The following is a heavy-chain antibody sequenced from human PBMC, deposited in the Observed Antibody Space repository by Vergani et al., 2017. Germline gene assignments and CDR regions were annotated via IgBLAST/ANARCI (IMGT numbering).Heavy chain of an antibody. CDR3: AGLVGYYDSSGYYYVGAFDI. V-gene: IGHV4-39*01. CDR1: GGSISSSSYY. J-gene: IGHJ3*02. CDR2: IYYSGST. D-gene: IGHD3-22*01. Sequence: QLQLQESGPGLVKPSETLSLTCTVSGGSISSSSYYWGWIRQPPGKGLEWIGSIYYSGSTYYNPSLKSRVTISVDTSKNQFSLKLSSVTAADTAVYYCAGLVGYYDSSGYYYVGAFDIWGQGTMVTVSS.